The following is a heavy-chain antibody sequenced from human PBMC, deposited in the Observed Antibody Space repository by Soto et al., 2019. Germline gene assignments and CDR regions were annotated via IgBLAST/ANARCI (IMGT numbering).Heavy chain of an antibody. J-gene: IGHJ4*02. CDR1: GFTFSSYA. CDR2: ISGSGGST. D-gene: IGHD3-16*01. CDR3: AKDQYHDYVWGSPKGAFDY. V-gene: IGHV3-23*01. Sequence: EVQLLESGGGLVQPGGSLRLSCAASGFTFSSYAMSWVRQAPGKGLEWVSAISGSGGSTYYADSVKGRFTISRDNSKNTLYLQMNSLRAEDTAVYYCAKDQYHDYVWGSPKGAFDYWGQGTLVTVSS.